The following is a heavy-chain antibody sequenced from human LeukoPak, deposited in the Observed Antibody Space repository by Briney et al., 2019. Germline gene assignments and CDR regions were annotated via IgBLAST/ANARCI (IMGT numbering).Heavy chain of an antibody. CDR3: AKAPSNYYYYYMDV. V-gene: IGHV3-30*02. Sequence: PGGSLRHSCAASGFTFSSFGMHWVRQAPGKGLEWVAFIWYDGSNKYYADSVKGRFTISRDNSKNTLYLQMNSLRAEDTAVYYCAKAPSNYYYYYMDVWGKGTTVTVSS. CDR2: IWYDGSNK. J-gene: IGHJ6*03. CDR1: GFTFSSFG.